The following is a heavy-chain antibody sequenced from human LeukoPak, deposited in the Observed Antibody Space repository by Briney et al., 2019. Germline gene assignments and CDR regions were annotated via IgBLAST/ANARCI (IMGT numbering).Heavy chain of an antibody. D-gene: IGHD1-26*01. CDR2: ISWDGGGT. V-gene: IGHV3-43D*03. CDR3: AKDKDEWGGATTYFDY. Sequence: GGSLRLSCAASGFTFDDYAMHWVRQAPGKGLEWVSLISWDGGGTYYADSVKGRFTISRDNSENPLYLQMNSLRAEDTALYYCAKDKDEWGGATTYFDYWGQGTLVTVSS. CDR1: GFTFDDYA. J-gene: IGHJ4*02.